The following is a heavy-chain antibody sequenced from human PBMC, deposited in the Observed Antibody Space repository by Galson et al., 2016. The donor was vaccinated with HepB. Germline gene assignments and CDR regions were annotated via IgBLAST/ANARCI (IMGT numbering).Heavy chain of an antibody. CDR1: GFTFNDYS. CDR2: ITSSSSTI. J-gene: IGHJ4*02. Sequence: SLRLSCAASGFTFNDYSMNWVRQAPGKGLEWVSYITSSSSTIYYADSVKGRFTISRDNAKNSLYLQMNSLRAEDTAICFCARSKRDTRDYWGQGTLVTVSS. V-gene: IGHV3-48*01. CDR3: ARSKRDTRDY. D-gene: IGHD5-24*01.